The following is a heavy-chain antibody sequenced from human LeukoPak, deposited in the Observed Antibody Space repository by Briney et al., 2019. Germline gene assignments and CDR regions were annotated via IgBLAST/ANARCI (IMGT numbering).Heavy chain of an antibody. CDR2: LKQDGSEK. D-gene: IGHD4-11*01. V-gene: IGHV3-7*01. CDR1: GFTFSSYW. Sequence: GGSLRLSCAASGFTFSSYWMSWVRQAPGKGLEWVASLKQDGSEKFYVDSVKGRFTISKDNAKNSLYLQMNSLRAEDTAVYYCAREDHSKYEYWGQGTLVTVSS. CDR3: AREDHSKYEY. J-gene: IGHJ4*02.